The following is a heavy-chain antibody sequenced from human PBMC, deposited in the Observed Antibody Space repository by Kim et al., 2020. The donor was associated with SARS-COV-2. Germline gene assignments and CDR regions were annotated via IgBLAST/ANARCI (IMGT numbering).Heavy chain of an antibody. D-gene: IGHD3-10*01. CDR1: GFTFSSYD. Sequence: GGSLRLSCAASGFTFSSYDMHWVRQATGKGLEWVSAIGTAGDTYYPGSVKGRFTISRENAKNSLYLQMNSLRAGDTAVYYCARVRGGWFGELLSNWYFDLWGRGTLVTVSS. CDR3: ARVRGGWFGELLSNWYFDL. CDR2: IGTAGDT. V-gene: IGHV3-13*04. J-gene: IGHJ2*01.